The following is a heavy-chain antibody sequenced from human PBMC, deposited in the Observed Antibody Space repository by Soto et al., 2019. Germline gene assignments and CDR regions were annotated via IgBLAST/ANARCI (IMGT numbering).Heavy chain of an antibody. D-gene: IGHD3-22*01. CDR3: ARYYYDSSVSYYGMDV. J-gene: IGHJ6*02. CDR1: GYTFTSYY. CDR2: INPSGGST. V-gene: IGHV1-46*01. Sequence: SVKVSCKASGYTFTSYYMHWVRQAPGQGLEWMGIINPSGGSTSYAQKFQGRVTMTRDTSTSTVYMELSSLRSEDTAVYYCARYYYDSSVSYYGMDVWGQGTMVTVSS.